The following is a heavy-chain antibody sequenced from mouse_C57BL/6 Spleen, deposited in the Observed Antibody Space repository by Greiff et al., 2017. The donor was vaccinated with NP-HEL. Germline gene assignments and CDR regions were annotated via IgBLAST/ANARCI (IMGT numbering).Heavy chain of an antibody. CDR1: GFTFSDYY. D-gene: IGHD2-4*01. V-gene: IGHV5-12*01. CDR3: ARRGYDYDGPSYWYFDV. J-gene: IGHJ1*03. Sequence: EVKLVESGGGLVQPGGSLKLSCAASGFTFSDYYMYWVRQTPEKRLEWVAYISNGGGSTYYPDTVKGRFTISRDNAKNTLYLQMSRLKSEDTAMYYCARRGYDYDGPSYWYFDVWGTGTTVTVSS. CDR2: ISNGGGST.